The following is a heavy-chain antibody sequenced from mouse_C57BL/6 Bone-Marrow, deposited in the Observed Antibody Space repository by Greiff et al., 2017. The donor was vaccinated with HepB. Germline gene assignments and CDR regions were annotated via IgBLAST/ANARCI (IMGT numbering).Heavy chain of an antibody. CDR3: TKDSNYSYYYAMDY. Sequence: VQLQQSGAELVRPGASVKLSCTASGFNIKDDYMHWVKQRPEQGLEWIGWIDPENGDTEYASTFPGKAPITADTTSNTAYLQLSSLTSEDTAVYYCTKDSNYSYYYAMDYWGQGTSVTVSS. D-gene: IGHD2-5*01. CDR1: GFNIKDDY. V-gene: IGHV14-4*01. J-gene: IGHJ4*01. CDR2: IDPENGDT.